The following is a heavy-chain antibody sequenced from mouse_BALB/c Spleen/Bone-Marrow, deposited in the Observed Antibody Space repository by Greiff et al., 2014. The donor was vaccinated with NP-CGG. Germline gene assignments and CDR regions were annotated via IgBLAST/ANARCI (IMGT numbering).Heavy chain of an antibody. Sequence: QVQLKESGPGLVAPSQSLSITCTVSGFSLSRYSVHWVRQPPGKGLEWLGMTWGGGSTDYNSALKSRLSISKDNSKSQVFLKMNSLQTDDTAMYYCARNSGTWGFDYWGQGTTLTVSS. J-gene: IGHJ2*01. V-gene: IGHV2-6-4*01. CDR2: TWGGGST. CDR1: GFSLSRYS. D-gene: IGHD3-2*02. CDR3: ARNSGTWGFDY.